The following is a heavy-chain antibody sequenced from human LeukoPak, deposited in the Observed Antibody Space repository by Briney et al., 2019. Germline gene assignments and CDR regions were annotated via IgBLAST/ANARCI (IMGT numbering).Heavy chain of an antibody. D-gene: IGHD3-16*02. CDR1: GFTFSGSA. CDR3: AKFDRVIMITFGGVIVTDPFDY. J-gene: IGHJ4*02. CDR2: IRSKANSYAT. Sequence: GGSLRLSCAASGFTFSGSAIPWVRQASGKGLEWVGRIRSKANSYATAYAASVKGRFTFSRDDSKSTAYLQMNSLRAEDTAVYYCAKFDRVIMITFGGVIVTDPFDYWGQGTLVTVSS. V-gene: IGHV3-73*01.